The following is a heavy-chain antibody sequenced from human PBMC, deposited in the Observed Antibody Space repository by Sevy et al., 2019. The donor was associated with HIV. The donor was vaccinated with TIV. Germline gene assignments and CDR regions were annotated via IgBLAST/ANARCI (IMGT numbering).Heavy chain of an antibody. CDR1: GLTLSSYA. D-gene: IGHD2-15*01. Sequence: GGSLRLSCADSGLTLSSYAMNWVRQAPGKGLEWVSAISGRGGSTYYADSVEGRFTISRDNSKNTLYLQMNSLRAEDTAVHYCAKAPPGHCSSGSCPRAYYYYGMDVWGQGTTVTVSS. CDR3: AKAPPGHCSSGSCPRAYYYYGMDV. CDR2: ISGRGGST. J-gene: IGHJ6*02. V-gene: IGHV3-23*01.